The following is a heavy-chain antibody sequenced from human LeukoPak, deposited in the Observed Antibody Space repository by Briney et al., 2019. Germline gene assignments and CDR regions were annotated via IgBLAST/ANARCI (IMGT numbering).Heavy chain of an antibody. J-gene: IGHJ4*02. CDR3: ARRLRQAYIDY. CDR1: GYLFTSYW. CDR2: IYSGDSDT. Sequence: GESLKISFKGSGYLFTSYWIGWVRAIPGKGLGWMGIIYSGDSDTIYSPSFQGQVTISADKSISTAYLQWSSLKASDTAMYYCARRLRQAYIDYWGQGTLVTVSS. D-gene: IGHD2-2*02. V-gene: IGHV5-51*01.